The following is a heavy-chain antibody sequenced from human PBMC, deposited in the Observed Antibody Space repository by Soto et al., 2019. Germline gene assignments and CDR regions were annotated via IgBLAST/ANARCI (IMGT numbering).Heavy chain of an antibody. D-gene: IGHD3-3*01. V-gene: IGHV3-74*01. CDR3: SRGVLGATLTGVVTSPGYALDV. CDR1: GFTFSNYW. J-gene: IGHJ6*02. Sequence: GGSLRLSCIASGFTFSNYWMHWVRQAPGKRLVWVSRVNNDESLTSYVDSVEGRFTISRDNAKNTLYLQMNSLRADDTAVYYCSRGVLGATLTGVVTSPGYALDVWGQGTTVTVSS. CDR2: VNNDESLT.